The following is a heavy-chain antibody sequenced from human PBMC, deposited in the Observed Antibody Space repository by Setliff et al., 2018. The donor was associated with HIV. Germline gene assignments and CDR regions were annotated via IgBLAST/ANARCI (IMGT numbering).Heavy chain of an antibody. Sequence: ASVKVSCKASGYNFNNHGITWVRQAPGRGLEWVGWIGYNGNTNYAQKFQGRVTMTTDTSTNTAYMDLTSLKSDDTAAYYCARDPTAPSITIFGVVGATYWFDPWGPGTLVTVSS. V-gene: IGHV1-18*01. CDR3: ARDPTAPSITIFGVVGATYWFDP. J-gene: IGHJ5*02. D-gene: IGHD3-3*01. CDR1: GYNFNNHG. CDR2: IGYNGNT.